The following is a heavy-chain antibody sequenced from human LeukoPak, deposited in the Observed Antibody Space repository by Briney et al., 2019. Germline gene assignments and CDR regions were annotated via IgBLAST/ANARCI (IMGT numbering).Heavy chain of an antibody. Sequence: GRSLRLSCAASGFTFSSYGMHWVRQAPGKGLEWVAVIWYDGSNKYYAVSVKGRFTISRDNSKNTLYLQMNSLRAEDTAVYYCARDYSSSSWLDYWGQGTLVTVSS. CDR3: ARDYSSSSWLDY. J-gene: IGHJ4*02. CDR2: IWYDGSNK. V-gene: IGHV3-33*01. CDR1: GFTFSSYG. D-gene: IGHD6-13*01.